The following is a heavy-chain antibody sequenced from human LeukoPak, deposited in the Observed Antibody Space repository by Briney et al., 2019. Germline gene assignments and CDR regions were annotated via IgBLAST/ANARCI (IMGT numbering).Heavy chain of an antibody. CDR3: SSHPYSSTWYLPP. Sequence: GGSLRLSCTVSGFTFGDYAMSWFRQAPGKGPEWVGFIGSKAYGGTTEYAASVKGRFTISRDDSKSIAYLQMNSLKTEDTAVYYCSSHPYSSTWYLPPWGQGTLVTVSS. CDR2: IGSKAYGGTT. V-gene: IGHV3-49*03. D-gene: IGHD6-13*01. J-gene: IGHJ5*02. CDR1: GFTFGDYA.